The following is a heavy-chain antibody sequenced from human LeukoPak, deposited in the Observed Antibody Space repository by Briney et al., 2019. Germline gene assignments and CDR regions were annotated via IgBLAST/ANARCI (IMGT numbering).Heavy chain of an antibody. J-gene: IGHJ5*02. D-gene: IGHD6-6*01. CDR1: GFTFSSYG. V-gene: IGHV3-30*18. CDR2: ISYDGSNK. Sequence: GRSLRLSCAASGFTFSSYGMHWVRQAPGKGLEWVAVISYDGSNKYYADSVKGRFTISRDNSKNTLYLQMNSPRAEDTAVYYCAKDRGPYSSSSFPGGFDPWGQGTLVTVSS. CDR3: AKDRGPYSSSSFPGGFDP.